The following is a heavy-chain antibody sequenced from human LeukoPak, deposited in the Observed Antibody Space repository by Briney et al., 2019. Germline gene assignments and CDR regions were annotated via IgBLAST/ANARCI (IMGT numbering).Heavy chain of an antibody. D-gene: IGHD5-18*01. J-gene: IGHJ4*02. Sequence: PSETLSLTCTVSGGSISSYYWSWIRQPPGKGLEWIGYIYYSGSTNYNPSLKSRVTISVDTSKNQFSLKLSSVTAADTAVYYCARVPGCSYGLFDYWGQGTLVTVSS. CDR3: ARVPGCSYGLFDY. V-gene: IGHV4-59*01. CDR1: GGSISSYY. CDR2: IYYSGST.